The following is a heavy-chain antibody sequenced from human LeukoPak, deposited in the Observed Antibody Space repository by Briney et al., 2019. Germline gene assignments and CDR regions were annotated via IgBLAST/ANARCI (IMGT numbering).Heavy chain of an antibody. CDR2: ISSSGGSP. J-gene: IGHJ4*02. V-gene: IGHV3-23*01. CDR3: AKDTDLLYYDSRAYATGFDC. D-gene: IGHD3-22*01. Sequence: ETLSLTCAVSGASISSSNYYWGWVRQSPGKGLEWISAISSSGGSPYYADSVKGRFSVSRDNSKNMLYLQMNSLRAEDTAMYYCAKDTDLLYYDSRAYATGFDCWGQGTLVTVSS. CDR1: GASISSSNYY.